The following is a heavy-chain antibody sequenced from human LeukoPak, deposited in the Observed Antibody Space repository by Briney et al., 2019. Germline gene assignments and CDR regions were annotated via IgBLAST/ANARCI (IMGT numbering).Heavy chain of an antibody. J-gene: IGHJ5*02. CDR1: GYTFTSYG. CDR3: ARDGTVYYGSGGWVDWFDP. V-gene: IGHV1-18*01. D-gene: IGHD3-10*01. Sequence: GASVKVSCKASGYTFTSYGISWVRQAPGQGLEWMGWISAYNGNTNYAQKLKGRVTMTTDTSTSTAYMELRSLRSDDTAVYYCARDGTVYYGSGGWVDWFDPWGQGTLVTVSS. CDR2: ISAYNGNT.